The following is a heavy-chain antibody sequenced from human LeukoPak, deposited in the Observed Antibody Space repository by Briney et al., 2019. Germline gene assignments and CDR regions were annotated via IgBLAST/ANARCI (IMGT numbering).Heavy chain of an antibody. Sequence: GGTLRLSCAASGFTFSTYGMTWVRQAPGKGLEWVSAVSGGDVHTYYADSVKGRVTISRDNSRNTLYLQMNSLRPEDTAVYYCATPRGYTDYWGQGTLVTVSS. CDR3: ATPRGYTDY. V-gene: IGHV3-23*01. D-gene: IGHD6-25*01. CDR1: GFTFSTYG. J-gene: IGHJ4*02. CDR2: VSGGDVHT.